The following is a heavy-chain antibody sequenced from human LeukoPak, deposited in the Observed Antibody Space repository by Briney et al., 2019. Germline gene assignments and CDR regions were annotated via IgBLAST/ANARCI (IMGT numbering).Heavy chain of an antibody. CDR2: IYTSGST. D-gene: IGHD4-17*01. V-gene: IGHV4-4*07. J-gene: IGHJ3*02. CDR3: ARSPPTYGDYAFDI. CDR1: GGSISSYY. Sequence: PSETLSLTCTVSGGSISSYYWSWIRQPAGKGLEWIGRIYTSGSTNYNPSLKSRVTMSVDTSKNQFSLKLRSVTAADTAVYYCARSPPTYGDYAFDIWGQGTMVTVYS.